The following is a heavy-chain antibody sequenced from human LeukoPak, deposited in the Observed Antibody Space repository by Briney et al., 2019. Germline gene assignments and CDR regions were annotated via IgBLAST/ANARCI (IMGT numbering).Heavy chain of an antibody. D-gene: IGHD6-13*01. CDR1: GYTFTGYY. J-gene: IGHJ6*03. V-gene: IGHV1-2*02. CDR2: INPNSGGT. Sequence: GASVKVSCKASGYTFTGYYMHWVRQAPGQGLEWMGWINPNSGGTNYAQKFQGRVSMTRDTSISTAYMELSRLRSDDTAVYYCARGFLLSAVGTVTYYYYYYMDVWGTGTTVTVSS. CDR3: ARGFLLSAVGTVTYYYYYYMDV.